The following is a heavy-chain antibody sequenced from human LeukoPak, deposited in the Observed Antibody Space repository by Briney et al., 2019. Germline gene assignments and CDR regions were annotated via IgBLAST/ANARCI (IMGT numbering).Heavy chain of an antibody. Sequence: ASVKVSCKASGYTFTSYGISWVRQAPGQGLEWMGWMNPNSGNTGYAQKFQGRVTMTRNTSISTAYMELSSLRSEDTAVYYCARAITMIVEYYYYGMDVWGQGTTVTVSS. D-gene: IGHD3-22*01. J-gene: IGHJ6*02. CDR1: GYTFTSYG. CDR2: MNPNSGNT. CDR3: ARAITMIVEYYYYGMDV. V-gene: IGHV1-8*02.